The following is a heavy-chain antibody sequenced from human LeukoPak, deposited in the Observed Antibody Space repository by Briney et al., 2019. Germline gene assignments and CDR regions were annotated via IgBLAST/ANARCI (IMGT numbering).Heavy chain of an antibody. J-gene: IGHJ4*02. Sequence: SETLSLTCAVYGGSFSGYYWSWIRQPPGKGLEWIGYIYYSGSTNYNPSLKSRVTISVDTSKNQFSLKLSSVTAADTAVYYCARDNTISGHYEVGYWGQGTLVTVSS. D-gene: IGHD3-3*01. V-gene: IGHV4-59*13. CDR2: IYYSGST. CDR1: GGSFSGYY. CDR3: ARDNTISGHYEVGY.